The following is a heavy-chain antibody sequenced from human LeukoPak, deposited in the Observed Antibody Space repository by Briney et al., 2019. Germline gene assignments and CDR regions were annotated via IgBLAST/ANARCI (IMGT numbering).Heavy chain of an antibody. CDR1: GFTFSSYA. J-gene: IGHJ4*02. CDR3: ARNSPRITPYLVDY. D-gene: IGHD5-12*01. CDR2: ITDSGAGT. V-gene: IGHV3-23*01. Sequence: GGSPGLSCAASGFTFSSYAMSWVRQAPGKGLEWVSAITDSGAGTYYADSVRGRFTISRDNSKNTLYLQMNSLRAEDTAVYYCARNSPRITPYLVDYWGQGTLVTVSS.